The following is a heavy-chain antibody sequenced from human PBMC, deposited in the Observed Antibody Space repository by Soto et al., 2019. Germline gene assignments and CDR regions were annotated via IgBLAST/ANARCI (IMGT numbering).Heavy chain of an antibody. V-gene: IGHV4-59*08. CDR3: ARHWFGEVEKYSFDI. D-gene: IGHD3-10*01. CDR2: VYHSGS. J-gene: IGHJ3*02. CDR1: GGSINSYY. Sequence: HSETLSLTCTVSGGSINSYYWSWIRQPPGKGLEWIAYVYHSGSINPSLKSRVTISVDTSKNQFSLKLSSVTAADTAVYYCARHWFGEVEKYSFDIWGQGTKVTVSS.